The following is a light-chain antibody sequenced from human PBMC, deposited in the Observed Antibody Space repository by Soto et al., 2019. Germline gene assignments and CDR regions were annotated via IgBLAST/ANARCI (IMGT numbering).Light chain of an antibody. V-gene: IGLV1-40*01. CDR3: QSYDISSVV. CDR1: SSNIGAGYD. J-gene: IGLJ2*01. CDR2: GNS. Sequence: QSVLTQPPSVSGAPGQRVTISCTGSSSNIGAGYDVHGYQQLPGTAPKLLIYGNSKRPSGVPDRFSGSKSGTSASLAITGLQADDEADYYCQSYDISSVVFGGGTKLTV.